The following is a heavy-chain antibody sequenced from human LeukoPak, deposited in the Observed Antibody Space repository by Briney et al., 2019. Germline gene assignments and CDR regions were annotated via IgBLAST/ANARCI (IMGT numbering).Heavy chain of an antibody. Sequence: PGGSLRLSCAASGFTFDDYAMHWVRQAPGQGLEGVSGISWDSGSIGYADSVKGRFTISRDNAKNSLYLQMNSLRAEDMALYYCAKDVSYDFWSGYASFDYWGQGTLVTVSS. J-gene: IGHJ4*02. CDR3: AKDVSYDFWSGYASFDY. D-gene: IGHD3-3*01. V-gene: IGHV3-9*03. CDR2: ISWDSGSI. CDR1: GFTFDDYA.